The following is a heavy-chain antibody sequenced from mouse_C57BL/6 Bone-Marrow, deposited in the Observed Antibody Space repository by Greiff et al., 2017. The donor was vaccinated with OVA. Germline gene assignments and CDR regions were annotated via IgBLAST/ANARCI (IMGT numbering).Heavy chain of an antibody. J-gene: IGHJ4*01. CDR3: ARHAGGGWLLYYAMDY. Sequence: EVQRVESGGDLVKPGGSLKLSCAASGFTFSSYGMSWVRQTPDKRLEWVATISSGGSYTYYPDSVKGRFTISRDNAKNTLYLQMSSLKSEDTAMYYCARHAGGGWLLYYAMDYWGQGTSVTVSS. CDR1: GFTFSSYG. D-gene: IGHD2-3*01. CDR2: ISSGGSYT. V-gene: IGHV5-6*01.